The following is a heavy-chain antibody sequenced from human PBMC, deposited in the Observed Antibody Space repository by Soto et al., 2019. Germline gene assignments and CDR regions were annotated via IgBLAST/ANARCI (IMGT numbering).Heavy chain of an antibody. CDR2: IYYSGST. Sequence: SETLSLTCTVSGGSISSYYWGWIRQPPGKGLEWIGYIYYSGSTNYNPSLKSRATISVDTSKNQFSLKLSSVTAADTAVYYCARTIAARRERGGWFDPWGQGTLVTVSS. CDR1: GGSISSYY. CDR3: ARTIAARRERGGWFDP. J-gene: IGHJ5*02. D-gene: IGHD6-6*01. V-gene: IGHV4-59*01.